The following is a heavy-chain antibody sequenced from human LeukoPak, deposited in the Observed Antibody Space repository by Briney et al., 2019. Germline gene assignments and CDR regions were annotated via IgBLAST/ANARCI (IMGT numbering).Heavy chain of an antibody. Sequence: PSETLSLTCTVSGGSISSYYWSWLRQPAGKGLEWIGRIYTSGSTNYNPSLKSRVTISVDKSKNQFSLKLSSVTAADTAVYYCARSRNDYDLDYWGQGTLVTVSS. CDR3: ARSRNDYDLDY. CDR1: GGSISSYY. D-gene: IGHD4-17*01. CDR2: IYTSGST. J-gene: IGHJ4*02. V-gene: IGHV4-4*07.